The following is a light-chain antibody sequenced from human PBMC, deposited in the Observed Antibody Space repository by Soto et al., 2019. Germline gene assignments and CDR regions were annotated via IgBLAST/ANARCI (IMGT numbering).Light chain of an antibody. J-gene: IGKJ5*01. Sequence: EIVLTQSPGTLALSPWEGVTLSCMARGIVTISQLAWYQQKPGQAPRLLVFGASSRVLGIPDRFSGSGSGTDFTLTISRLEPEDFAVYYCHHYGSSPLTFGQGTRLEIK. V-gene: IGKV3-20*01. CDR3: HHYGSSPLT. CDR1: GIVTISQ. CDR2: GAS.